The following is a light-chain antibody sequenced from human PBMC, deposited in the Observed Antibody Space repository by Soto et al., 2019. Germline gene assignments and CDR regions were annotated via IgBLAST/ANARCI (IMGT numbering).Light chain of an antibody. V-gene: IGLV2-23*01. CDR3: CSYAGSRV. CDR2: EGS. J-gene: IGLJ3*02. Sequence: QSALTQPASVSGSPGQSITISCTGTSSDVGSYNLVSWYQQHPGKAPKLMIYEGSKRPSGVSNRFSGSKSGNTASLTICGLQAEDEAAYYCCSYAGSRVFGGGTKLTVL. CDR1: SSDVGSYNL.